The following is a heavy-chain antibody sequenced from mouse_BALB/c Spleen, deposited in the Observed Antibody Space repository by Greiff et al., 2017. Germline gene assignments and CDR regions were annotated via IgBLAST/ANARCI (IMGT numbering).Heavy chain of an antibody. J-gene: IGHJ4*01. Sequence: QVQLQQSGAELAKPGASVKMSCKASGYTFTSYWMHWVKQRPGQGLEWIGYINPSTGYTEYNQKFKDKATLTADKSSSTAYMQLSSLTSEDSAVYYCATLSLYYYAMEYWGQGTSVTVSS. D-gene: IGHD6-1*01. CDR3: ATLSLYYYAMEY. CDR2: INPSTGYT. V-gene: IGHV1-7*01. CDR1: GYTFTSYW.